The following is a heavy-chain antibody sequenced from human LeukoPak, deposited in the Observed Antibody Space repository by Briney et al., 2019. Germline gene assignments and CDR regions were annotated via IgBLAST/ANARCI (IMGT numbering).Heavy chain of an antibody. J-gene: IGHJ4*02. D-gene: IGHD2-2*02. CDR2: IYWDDDK. CDR1: GFSLSTGGVG. Sequence: SGPTLVKPTQTLTLTCTFSGFSLSTGGVGVTWIRQPPGKALEWLALIYWDDDKRYSPSLKSRLTITKDTSKNQVVLTMTNMDPVDTATYYCARGTHCSSTSCYKFDYWGQGTLVTVSS. CDR3: ARGTHCSSTSCYKFDY. V-gene: IGHV2-5*02.